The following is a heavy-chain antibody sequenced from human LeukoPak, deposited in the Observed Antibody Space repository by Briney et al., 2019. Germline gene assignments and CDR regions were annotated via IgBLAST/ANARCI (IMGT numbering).Heavy chain of an antibody. D-gene: IGHD3-10*01. CDR2: ISGNGGSS. CDR3: AKNDYYSSGSYYNWFDP. CDR1: GFTFTSYA. J-gene: IGHJ5*02. V-gene: IGHV3-23*01. Sequence: GGSLRLSCAASGFTFTSYAMSWVRQAPGKGLEWVSTISGNGGSSYYADSVRGRFTISRDNSKNTVYLQMNSLTAEDTAVYYCAKNDYYSSGSYYNWFDPWGQGTLVTVSS.